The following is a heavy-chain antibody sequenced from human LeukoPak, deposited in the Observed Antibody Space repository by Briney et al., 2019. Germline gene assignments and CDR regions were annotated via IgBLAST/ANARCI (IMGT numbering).Heavy chain of an antibody. CDR2: INPNSGGT. CDR1: GYTFTGYY. D-gene: IGHD3-3*01. V-gene: IGHV1-2*02. Sequence: ASVKVSCKASGYTFTGYYMHWVRQAPGQGREWMGWINPNSGGTNYAQKFQGRVTMTRDTAISTAYMEVSRLRSDDTAVYYCARDYDFWSGYLNFDYWGQGTLVTVSS. J-gene: IGHJ4*02. CDR3: ARDYDFWSGYLNFDY.